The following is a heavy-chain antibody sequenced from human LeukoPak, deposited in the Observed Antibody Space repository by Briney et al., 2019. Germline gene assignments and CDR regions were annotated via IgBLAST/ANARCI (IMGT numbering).Heavy chain of an antibody. V-gene: IGHV3-30*04. J-gene: IGHJ4*02. Sequence: PGRSLRLSCAASGFTFSSYAMHWVRQAPGKGLEWVAVISYDGSNKYYADSVKGRFTISRDNSKNTLYLQMNSLRAEDTAVYYCARSSIAVAGTTLDYWGQGTLVTVPS. CDR3: ARSSIAVAGTTLDY. D-gene: IGHD6-19*01. CDR1: GFTFSSYA. CDR2: ISYDGSNK.